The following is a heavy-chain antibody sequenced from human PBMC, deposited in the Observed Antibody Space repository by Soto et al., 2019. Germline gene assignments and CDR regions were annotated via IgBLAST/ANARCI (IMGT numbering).Heavy chain of an antibody. CDR3: ARSYRDYGMDV. Sequence: QVQLQESGPGLVKPSDTLSLTCSVSGYSISSSHWWGWIRQPPGKGLEWIGYIYYSGSTYYNPSLKSRVTMSVDTSKNQFSLKVSSVTAVDTAVYYCARSYRDYGMDVWGQGTTVTVSS. CDR1: GYSISSSHW. V-gene: IGHV4-28*01. D-gene: IGHD5-18*01. CDR2: IYYSGST. J-gene: IGHJ6*02.